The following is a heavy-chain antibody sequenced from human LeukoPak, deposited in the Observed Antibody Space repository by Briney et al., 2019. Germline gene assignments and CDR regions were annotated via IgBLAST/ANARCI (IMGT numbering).Heavy chain of an antibody. Sequence: GGSLRLSCAASGFTFSSYSMNWVRQAPGKGLEWVSSISSSSSYIYYAVSVKGRFTISRDNAKNSPYLQMNSLRAEDTAVYYCARDRGSSGWYPTYNMDVWGQGTTVTVSS. CDR2: ISSSSSYI. CDR3: ARDRGSSGWYPTYNMDV. V-gene: IGHV3-21*01. CDR1: GFTFSSYS. J-gene: IGHJ6*02. D-gene: IGHD6-19*01.